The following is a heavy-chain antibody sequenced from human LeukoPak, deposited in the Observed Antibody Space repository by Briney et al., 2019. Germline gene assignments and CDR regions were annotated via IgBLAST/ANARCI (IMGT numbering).Heavy chain of an antibody. CDR2: IYHSGST. CDR1: GYSNSSGYY. V-gene: IGHV4-38-2*02. Sequence: SETLSLTCTVSGYSNSSGYYWGWIRPPPGKGLEWIGSIYHSGSTYYNPSLKSRVTISVDTSKNQFSLKLSSVTAADTAVYYCASFWSGYYNYYYYYMDVWGKGTTVTVSS. D-gene: IGHD3-3*01. CDR3: ASFWSGYYNYYYYYMDV. J-gene: IGHJ6*03.